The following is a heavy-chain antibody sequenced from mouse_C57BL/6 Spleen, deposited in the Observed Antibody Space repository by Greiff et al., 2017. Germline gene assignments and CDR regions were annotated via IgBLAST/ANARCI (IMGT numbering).Heavy chain of an antibody. CDR1: GYTFTDYN. CDR3: ARIYYGSSPLYYAMDY. D-gene: IGHD1-1*01. J-gene: IGHJ4*01. Sequence: VQLQQSGPELVKPGASVKIPCKASGYTFTDYNMDWVKQSHGKSLEWIGDINPNNGGTIYNQKFKGKATLTVDKSSSTAYMELRSLTSEDTAVYYGARIYYGSSPLYYAMDYWGQGTSVTVSS. V-gene: IGHV1-18*01. CDR2: INPNNGGT.